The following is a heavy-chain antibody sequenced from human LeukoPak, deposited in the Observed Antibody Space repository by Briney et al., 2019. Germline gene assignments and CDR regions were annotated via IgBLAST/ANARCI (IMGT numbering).Heavy chain of an antibody. Sequence: PSETLSLTCAVYGGSFSSSSYYWGWIRQPPGKGLEWIGSIYYSGSTYYNPSLKSRVTISVDTSKNQFSLKLSSVTAADTAVYYCDGQRAGYGGNVNWFDPWGQGTLVTVSS. D-gene: IGHD4-23*01. CDR2: IYYSGST. J-gene: IGHJ5*02. CDR3: DGQRAGYGGNVNWFDP. V-gene: IGHV4-39*01. CDR1: GGSFSSSSYY.